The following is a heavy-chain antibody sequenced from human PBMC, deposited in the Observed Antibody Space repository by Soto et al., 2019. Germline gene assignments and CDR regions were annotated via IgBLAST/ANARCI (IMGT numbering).Heavy chain of an antibody. D-gene: IGHD2-2*01. J-gene: IGHJ3*02. CDR2: IIPIFGTA. V-gene: IGHV1-69*12. CDR1: GGTFSSYA. Sequence: QVQLVQSGAEVKKPGSSVKVSCKASGGTFSSYAISWVRQAPGQGLEWMGGIIPIFGTANYAQKFQGRVTITADESTSTAYLEVSRLRAEDTAVYYCGRVKRRAISTSRYPPDAFDIWGQGTMVSVSS. CDR3: GRVKRRAISTSRYPPDAFDI.